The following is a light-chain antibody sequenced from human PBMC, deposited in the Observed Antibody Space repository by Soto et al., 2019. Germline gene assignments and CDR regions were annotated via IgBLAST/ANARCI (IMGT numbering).Light chain of an antibody. CDR2: KAS. V-gene: IGKV1-5*03. CDR3: QQYNFYSRT. Sequence: DIQMTQSPSTLSASVGDTVTITCRASQSISSWLAWYQQKLGKAPKLLIYKASTLQSGVPSRFSGIGSGTEFTLTISSLQPDDFATYYCQQYNFYSRTFGQGTKVEIK. J-gene: IGKJ1*01. CDR1: QSISSW.